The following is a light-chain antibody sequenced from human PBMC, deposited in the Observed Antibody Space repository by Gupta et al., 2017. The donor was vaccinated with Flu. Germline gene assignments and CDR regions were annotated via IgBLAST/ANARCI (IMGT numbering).Light chain of an antibody. CDR2: EEN. CDR1: SGSIATNY. J-gene: IGLJ2*01. CDR3: QSYDSINRDVR. Sequence: NFMLTQPHSVSESPGKTVTISCTRSSGSIATNYVQWYQQRPGSSPTTVIYEENQRLSGVPERFSGSIDSSSNSALLNISGLKTEDEADYDCQSYDSINRDVRFVGGTKLTVL. V-gene: IGLV6-57*01.